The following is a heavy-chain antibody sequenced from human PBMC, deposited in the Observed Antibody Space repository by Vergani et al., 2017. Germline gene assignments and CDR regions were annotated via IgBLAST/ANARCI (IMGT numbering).Heavy chain of an antibody. D-gene: IGHD6-19*01. CDR2: INYSGST. Sequence: QLQLQESGPGLVKPSETLSLTCTVSGGSISSSSYYWGWIRQPPGKGLEWIGSINYSGSTYYNPSLKSRVTISVDTSKNQFSLKLSSVTAADTAVYYCARQRKDNSQWLAVGEFDDWGQGTLVTVSS. CDR1: GGSISSSSYY. V-gene: IGHV4-39*01. J-gene: IGHJ4*02. CDR3: ARQRKDNSQWLAVGEFDD.